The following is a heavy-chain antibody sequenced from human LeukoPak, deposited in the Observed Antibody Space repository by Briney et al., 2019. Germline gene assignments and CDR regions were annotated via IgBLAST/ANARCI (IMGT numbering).Heavy chain of an antibody. J-gene: IGHJ6*03. CDR1: GYSISSGYY. V-gene: IGHV4-38-2*02. D-gene: IGHD6-13*01. Sequence: SETLSLTCTVSGYSISSGYYWGWIRPPPGKGLEWIGSIYHSGSTYYNPSLKSRVTIPVDTSKNQFSLKLNSVTPEDTAVYYCARGPQLVDYYYVDVWGKGTTVTVSS. CDR3: ARGPQLVDYYYVDV. CDR2: IYHSGST.